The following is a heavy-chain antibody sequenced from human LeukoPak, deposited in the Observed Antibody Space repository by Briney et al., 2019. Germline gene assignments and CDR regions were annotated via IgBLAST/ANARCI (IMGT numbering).Heavy chain of an antibody. CDR1: GFTLSSYW. CDR3: AKDRRIVVVTAIFDY. V-gene: IGHV3-30*18. D-gene: IGHD2-21*02. CDR2: ISYDGSNK. J-gene: IGHJ4*02. Sequence: GGSLRLSCAASGFTLSSYWMHWVRQAPGKGLEWVAVISYDGSNKYYADSVKGRFTISRDNSKNTLYLQMNSLRAEDTAVYYCAKDRRIVVVTAIFDYWGQGTLVTVSS.